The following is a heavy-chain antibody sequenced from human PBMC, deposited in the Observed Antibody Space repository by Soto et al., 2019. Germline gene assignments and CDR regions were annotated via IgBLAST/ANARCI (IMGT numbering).Heavy chain of an antibody. CDR2: ISYDGRNK. D-gene: IGHD3-10*01. CDR1: GFTFNNYA. J-gene: IGHJ4*02. Sequence: QVQLVESGGGVVQPGRSLRLSCAASGFTFNNYALHWVRQAPGKGLEWVAVISYDGRNKYYVDSVKGRFTISRDNSKNTRDRQMNSLRAEDTAVYYCARDQARFGELSFDYWGQGTLVTVSS. V-gene: IGHV3-30*04. CDR3: ARDQARFGELSFDY.